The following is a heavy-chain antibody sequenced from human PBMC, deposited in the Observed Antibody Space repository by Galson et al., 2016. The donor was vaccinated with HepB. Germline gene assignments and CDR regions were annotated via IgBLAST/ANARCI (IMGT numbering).Heavy chain of an antibody. V-gene: IGHV1-69*06. CDR3: ARSRETGDLYYFDY. Sequence: SVKVSCKASGGTFSSYAISWVRQAPGQGLEWMGGIIPVFVTATYAQKFQGRVTISADKSTSTAYMEVSSLRSEDTAVYYCARSRETGDLYYFDYWGQGTLVTVSS. CDR1: GGTFSSYA. J-gene: IGHJ4*02. CDR2: IIPVFVTA. D-gene: IGHD7-27*01.